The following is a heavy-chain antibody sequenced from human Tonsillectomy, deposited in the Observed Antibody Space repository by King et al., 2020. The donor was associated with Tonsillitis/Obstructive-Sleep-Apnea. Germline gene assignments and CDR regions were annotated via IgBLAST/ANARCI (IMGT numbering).Heavy chain of an antibody. V-gene: IGHV3-9*01. CDR3: AKDLIIAVSGTPGDAFDM. CDR1: GFTFDDYA. CDR2: IRWNSGSV. Sequence: VQLVESGGGLVQPGRSLRLSCAASGFTFDDYAMHWVRQAPGKGMEWVSGIRWNSGSVVYAGAVRGRFTISRDNGKNSLYLQMNSLRPDDTALYYCAKDLIIAVSGTPGDAFDMWGQGTMVTVSS. D-gene: IGHD6-13*01. J-gene: IGHJ3*02.